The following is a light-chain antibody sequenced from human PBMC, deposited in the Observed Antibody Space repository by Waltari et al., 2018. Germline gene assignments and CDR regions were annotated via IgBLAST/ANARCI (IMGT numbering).Light chain of an antibody. CDR3: QQFDTDVT. Sequence: IQVIQSPSTLSASVGDTVTISCRVSHRINIWLAWYQQKPGKPPKLLIKKASTLEDGVPSRFSGSGSGTEFTLTIKSLQPDDFGTYFCQQFDTDVTFGQGTKVEI. J-gene: IGKJ2*01. CDR2: KAS. V-gene: IGKV1-5*01. CDR1: HRINIW.